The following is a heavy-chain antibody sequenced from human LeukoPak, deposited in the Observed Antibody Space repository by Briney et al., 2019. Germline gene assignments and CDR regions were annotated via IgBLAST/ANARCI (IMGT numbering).Heavy chain of an antibody. CDR1: GYTFTGYY. V-gene: IGHV1-2*06. J-gene: IGHJ4*02. CDR2: INPNSGGT. D-gene: IGHD1-26*01. Sequence: ASVKVSCKASGYTFTGYYMHWVRQAPGQGLEWMGRINPNSGGTNYAQKFQGRVTMTRDTSISTAYMELSRLRSDDTAVYYCASGIVGATSYFDYWGQGTLVTVSS. CDR3: ASGIVGATSYFDY.